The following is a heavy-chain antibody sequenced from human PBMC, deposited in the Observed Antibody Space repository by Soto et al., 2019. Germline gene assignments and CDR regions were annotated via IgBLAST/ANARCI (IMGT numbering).Heavy chain of an antibody. V-gene: IGHV3-30*03. CDR1: GLTFSDYA. CDR3: ARPEIPTRSSDYNYPFDH. Sequence: PGGSLRLSCAASGLTFSDYAMDWSRQATGKGLEWVAVVSHDGRNTHYADSVKGQVTISVDKSTSTAYLRWNSLKASDTAIYYCARPEIPTRSSDYNYPFDHWGQGTLVTVSS. J-gene: IGHJ4*02. CDR2: VSHDGRNT. D-gene: IGHD3-22*01.